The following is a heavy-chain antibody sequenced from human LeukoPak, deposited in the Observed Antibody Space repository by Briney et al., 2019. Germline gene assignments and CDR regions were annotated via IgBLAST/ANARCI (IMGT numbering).Heavy chain of an antibody. V-gene: IGHV4-59*01. CDR1: GGSISSYY. Sequence: SETLSLTCTVSGGSISSYYWSWIRQPPGKGLEWIGYIYYSGSTNYNPSLKSRVTISVDTSKNQFSLKLSSVTAADTAVYYCARGVGLWFGELSPSGYYYYMDAWGKGTTVTISS. J-gene: IGHJ6*03. D-gene: IGHD3-10*01. CDR2: IYYSGST. CDR3: ARGVGLWFGELSPSGYYYYMDA.